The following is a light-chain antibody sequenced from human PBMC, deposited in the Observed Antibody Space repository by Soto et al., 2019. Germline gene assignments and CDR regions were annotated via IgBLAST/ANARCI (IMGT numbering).Light chain of an antibody. J-gene: IGLJ1*01. CDR2: NVY. V-gene: IGLV2-14*01. CDR1: SSDVGGYDY. CDR3: TSYTNRYTYV. Sequence: SLLTQPSSVSGSPGQSITISCTGTSSDVGGYDYVGWYQQHPGKAPKLMIYNVYNRPSGVSFRFSGSKSGNTASLTISGLQTEDEADYYCTSYTNRYTYVFGTGTKVTVL.